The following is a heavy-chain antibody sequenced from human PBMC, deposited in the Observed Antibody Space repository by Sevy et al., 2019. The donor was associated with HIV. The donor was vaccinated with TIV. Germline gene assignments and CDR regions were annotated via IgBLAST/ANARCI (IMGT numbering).Heavy chain of an antibody. D-gene: IGHD3-22*01. CDR3: ARDGYYSDSSGYYHYYFDY. Sequence: KQSQTLSLTCTVSGGSISSYYWSWIRQPPGKGLEWIGYIYYSGSTKYNPSLKSRVSISVDTTKNQFSLKLNSVTAADTAVYYCARDGYYSDSSGYYHYYFDYWGQGTLVTVSS. J-gene: IGHJ4*02. V-gene: IGHV4-59*01. CDR2: IYYSGST. CDR1: GGSISSYY.